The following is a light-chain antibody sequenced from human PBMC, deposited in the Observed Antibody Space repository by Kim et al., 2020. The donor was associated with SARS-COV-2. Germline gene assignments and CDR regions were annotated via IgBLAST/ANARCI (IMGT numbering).Light chain of an antibody. CDR1: LSLVHSDGNTY. V-gene: IGKV2-30*02. Sequence: DVVMTQSPLSLPVTLGQPASISCRSSLSLVHSDGNTYLHWFQERQGQSPRRVIHNISKRDYGVPDRFSGSVSGTDFTLKISGVGAEDVGIYSCMQGTQGPPCTLGQRARLEI. J-gene: IGKJ5*01. CDR2: NIS. CDR3: MQGTQGPPCT.